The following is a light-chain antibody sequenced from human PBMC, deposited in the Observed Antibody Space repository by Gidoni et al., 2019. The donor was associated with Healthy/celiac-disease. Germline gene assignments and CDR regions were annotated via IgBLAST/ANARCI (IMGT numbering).Light chain of an antibody. Sequence: VLTQSPGTMSSSPGERATLSCRASQSVSSSYLAWYQQQPGQAPRLLIYGASTRATGIPDRFSGSGSGTDFTLTISRLEPEDFAVYYCQQCGSSPHPFGQGTRLEIK. J-gene: IGKJ5*01. V-gene: IGKV3-20*01. CDR2: GAS. CDR3: QQCGSSPHP. CDR1: QSVSSSY.